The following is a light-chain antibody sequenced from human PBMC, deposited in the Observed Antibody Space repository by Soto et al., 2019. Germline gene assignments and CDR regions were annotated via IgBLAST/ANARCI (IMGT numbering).Light chain of an antibody. J-gene: IGKJ2*01. CDR2: AAS. Sequence: DIPMTQSPSSLSASVGDRVTITCRASQTISSYLNWYQQKPRKAPKLFIYAASSLQSGVPSRFSGSGAGTDFTHTISSLQHEDYATYYGQQSHGIPYTFGQGTKLEIK. CDR1: QTISSY. V-gene: IGKV1-39*01. CDR3: QQSHGIPYT.